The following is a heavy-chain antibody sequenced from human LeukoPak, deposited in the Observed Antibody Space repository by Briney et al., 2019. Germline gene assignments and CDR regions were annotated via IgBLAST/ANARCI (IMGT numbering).Heavy chain of an antibody. J-gene: IGHJ3*02. CDR1: GFTFDDYA. V-gene: IGHV3-9*01. Sequence: GGSPRLSCAASGFTFDDYAMHWVRQAPGKGLEWVSGISWNSGSIGYADSVKGRFTISRDNAKNSLYLQMNSLRAEDTALYYCAKDLRLLWFGEPIGGAFDIWGQGTMVTVSS. CDR3: AKDLRLLWFGEPIGGAFDI. D-gene: IGHD3-10*01. CDR2: ISWNSGSI.